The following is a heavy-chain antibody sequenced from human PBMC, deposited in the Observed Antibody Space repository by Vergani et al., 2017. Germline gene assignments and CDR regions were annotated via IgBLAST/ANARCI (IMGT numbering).Heavy chain of an antibody. V-gene: IGHV4-34*01. CDR3: ARVSGTGIGLDY. CDR2: INHSGST. J-gene: IGHJ4*02. Sequence: QVQLQQWGAGLLKPSETLSLTCAVYGGSFSGYYWSWTRQPPGKGLEWIGEINHSGSTNYNPSLKSRVTISVDTSKNQFSLKLSSVTAADTAVYYCARVSGTGIGLDYWGQGTLVTVSS. CDR1: GGSFSGYY. D-gene: IGHD1-14*01.